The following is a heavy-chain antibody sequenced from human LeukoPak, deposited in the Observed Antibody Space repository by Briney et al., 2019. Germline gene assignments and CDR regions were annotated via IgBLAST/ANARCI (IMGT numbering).Heavy chain of an antibody. CDR3: ARDTVGSSTSFDY. CDR2: ISYDGSNK. J-gene: IGHJ4*02. V-gene: IGHV3-30*03. CDR1: GFTFSSYG. D-gene: IGHD2-2*01. Sequence: GGSLRLSCAASGFTFSSYGMHWVRQAPGKGLEWVAVISYDGSNKYYADSVKGRFTISRDNSKNTLYLQMNSLRAEDTALYYCARDTVGSSTSFDYWGQGTLVTVSS.